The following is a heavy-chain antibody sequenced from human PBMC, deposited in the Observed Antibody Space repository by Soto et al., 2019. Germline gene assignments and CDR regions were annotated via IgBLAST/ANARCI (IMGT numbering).Heavy chain of an antibody. Sequence: SETLSLTCTVSGGSISSGDYYWSWIRQHPGKGLEWIGYIYYSGSTYHNPSLKSRVTISVDTSKNQFSLKLSSVTAADTAVYYCASIYDSSGYYYGNNWFDPWGQGTLVTVSS. CDR2: IYYSGST. V-gene: IGHV4-31*03. CDR1: GGSISSGDYY. D-gene: IGHD3-22*01. J-gene: IGHJ5*02. CDR3: ASIYDSSGYYYGNNWFDP.